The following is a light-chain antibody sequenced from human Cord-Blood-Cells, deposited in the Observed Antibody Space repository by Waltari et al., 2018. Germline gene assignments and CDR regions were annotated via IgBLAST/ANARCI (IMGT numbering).Light chain of an antibody. CDR3: QQYNNWPFT. CDR2: GAS. CDR1: QSVSSN. V-gene: IGKV3-15*01. Sequence: EIVMTQSPATLSVSPGERATLSCRASQSVSSNLAWYQQKTGQAPRPLIYGASTRATGIPARFSGSGSGTEFTLTISSLQSEDFAVYYCQQYNNWPFTFGPGTKVDIK. J-gene: IGKJ3*01.